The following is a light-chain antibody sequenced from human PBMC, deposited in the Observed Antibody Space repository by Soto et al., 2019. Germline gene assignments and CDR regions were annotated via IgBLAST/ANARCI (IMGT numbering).Light chain of an antibody. CDR2: GVS. Sequence: EIVMTQSPATVSVFPGERATLSCRASQSLNNNLAWYQQKPGQAPRLLIYGVSTRATGIPARFSASGSGTEFTLAISSLQSEDFAVYYCQQHNACPLTFGAGTKVEI. CDR1: QSLNNN. J-gene: IGKJ4*01. CDR3: QQHNACPLT. V-gene: IGKV3-15*01.